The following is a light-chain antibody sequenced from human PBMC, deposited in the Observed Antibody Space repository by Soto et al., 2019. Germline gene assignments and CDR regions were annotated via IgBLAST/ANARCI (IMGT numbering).Light chain of an antibody. Sequence: DIQMTQSPSTLSASVGDRVTITCRASQAISRWLAWYQQKPGRAPKVLIYDASNLQSGVPSRFSGRGSGTEFTLTISSLQPDDFATYYCHQYNSDHSFGQGTKLEIK. CDR1: QAISRW. V-gene: IGKV1-5*01. CDR2: DAS. J-gene: IGKJ2*01. CDR3: HQYNSDHS.